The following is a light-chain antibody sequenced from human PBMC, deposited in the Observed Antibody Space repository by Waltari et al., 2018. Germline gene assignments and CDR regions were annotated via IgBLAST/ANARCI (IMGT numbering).Light chain of an antibody. CDR1: SSDVGGYNY. CDR3: SSYTSSSTLGV. J-gene: IGLJ2*01. Sequence: QSALTQPASVSGSPGQSITISCTGTSSDVGGYNYVSWYQQHPGKAPKLMIYEVSNRPSGVSNRFSGSKSVNTASLTISGLQAEDEADYYCSSYTSSSTLGVFGGGTKLTVL. CDR2: EVS. V-gene: IGLV2-14*01.